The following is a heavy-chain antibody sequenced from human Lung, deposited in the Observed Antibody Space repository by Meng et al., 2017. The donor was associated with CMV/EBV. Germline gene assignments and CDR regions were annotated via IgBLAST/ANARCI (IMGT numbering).Heavy chain of an antibody. CDR3: ARDLGAWDSSSSSEC. Sequence: GESLKISCAASGFTVSSTYMSWVRQAPGKGLEWVSVIYSGGSTYYADSVKGRFTVSRDNTKNTLYLQMNSLRPEDTAVYYCARDLGAWDSSSSSECWGQGPXVTVAS. J-gene: IGHJ4*02. V-gene: IGHV3-53*01. CDR2: IYSGGST. CDR1: GFTVSSTY. D-gene: IGHD6-6*01.